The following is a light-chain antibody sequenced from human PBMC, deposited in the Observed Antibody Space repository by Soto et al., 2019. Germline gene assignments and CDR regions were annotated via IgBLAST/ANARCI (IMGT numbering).Light chain of an antibody. CDR3: QQRSNWPPLT. CDR1: QSVSSY. Sequence: EIVLSQSPATLSFSPGERATLACWVSQSVSSYLAWYQQKPGQAPRLLIYDASNRATGIPARFSGSGSGTDFTLTFSSLEPEDFAVYYCQQRSNWPPLTFGGGTKVDIK. V-gene: IGKV3-11*01. J-gene: IGKJ4*01. CDR2: DAS.